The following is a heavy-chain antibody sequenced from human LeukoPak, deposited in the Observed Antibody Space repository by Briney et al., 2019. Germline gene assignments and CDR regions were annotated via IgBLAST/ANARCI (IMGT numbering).Heavy chain of an antibody. J-gene: IGHJ4*02. Sequence: PSETLSLTCTVSNASISSNTYYRAWIRQPPGKGLEYIGSINYRGSTYHNPSPKSRVTLSVDTSKNQFSLKLNSVTAADTAVYYCATYKYDYVWGNQHFDYWGQGTLVAVSS. D-gene: IGHD3-16*01. CDR1: NASISSNTYY. CDR3: ATYKYDYVWGNQHFDY. V-gene: IGHV4-39*07. CDR2: INYRGST.